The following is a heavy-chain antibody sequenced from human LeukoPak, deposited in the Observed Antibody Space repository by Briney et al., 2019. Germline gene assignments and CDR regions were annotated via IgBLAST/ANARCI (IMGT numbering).Heavy chain of an antibody. Sequence: GASLQISCQGSGSSFTSYWIGWVRRLPGKGLEWMGIIYPGDSDTRYSPSFQGQVTISADKSISTAYLQWSSLKASDTAMYYCARRIGYCSSTSCYSNWFDPWGQGTLVTVSS. CDR3: ARRIGYCSSTSCYSNWFDP. CDR2: IYPGDSDT. D-gene: IGHD2-2*01. CDR1: GSSFTSYW. J-gene: IGHJ5*02. V-gene: IGHV5-51*01.